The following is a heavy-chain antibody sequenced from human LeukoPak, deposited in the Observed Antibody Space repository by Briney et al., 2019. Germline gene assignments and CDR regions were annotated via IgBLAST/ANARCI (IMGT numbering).Heavy chain of an antibody. J-gene: IGHJ4*02. V-gene: IGHV4-39*01. CDR2: IYYSGST. CDR3: ARAGLGTNYGTYYFDY. D-gene: IGHD3-10*01. CDR1: GGSISSSSYY. Sequence: PSETLSLTCTVSGGSISSSSYYWGWIRQPPGKGLEWIGSIYYSGSTYYNPSLKSRVTISVDTSKNQFSLKLSSVTAADTAVCYCARAGLGTNYGTYYFDYWGQGTLVTVSS.